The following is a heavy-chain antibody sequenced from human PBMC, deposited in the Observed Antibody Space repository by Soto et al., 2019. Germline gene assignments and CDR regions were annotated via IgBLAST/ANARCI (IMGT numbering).Heavy chain of an antibody. CDR3: TRRRTVPDYYYYYGMDV. D-gene: IGHD4-4*01. Sequence: PGGSLRLSCAASGFTFSGSAMHWVRQASGKGLEWVGRIRSKANSYATAYAASVKGRFTISRDDSKNTAYLQMNSLKTEDTAVYYCTRRRTVPDYYYYYGMDVWGQGTTVTVSS. CDR1: GFTFSGSA. CDR2: IRSKANSYAT. V-gene: IGHV3-73*01. J-gene: IGHJ6*02.